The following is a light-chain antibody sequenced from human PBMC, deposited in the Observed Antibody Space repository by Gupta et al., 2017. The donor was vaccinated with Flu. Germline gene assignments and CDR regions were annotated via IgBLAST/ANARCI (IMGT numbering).Light chain of an antibody. J-gene: IGLJ1*01. CDR2: RNN. CDR1: YSNIGTTY. Sequence: QSVLTQPPSASGTPGQRVTISCSGSYSNIGTTYVYWYQQLPGTAPKLLIYRNNQRPSGVPGRFSASKSGTSASLAISGLRSEDEADYYCAAWDDRRSGEVFGTGTKVTVL. CDR3: AAWDDRRSGEV. V-gene: IGLV1-47*01.